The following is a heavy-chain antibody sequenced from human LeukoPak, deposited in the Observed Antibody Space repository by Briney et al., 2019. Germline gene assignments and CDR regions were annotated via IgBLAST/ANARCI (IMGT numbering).Heavy chain of an antibody. D-gene: IGHD2-2*01. CDR2: ISGSGGST. CDR1: GFTFSSYA. V-gene: IGHV3-23*01. J-gene: IGHJ4*02. CDR3: AKDQIVVVQAAMGFDY. Sequence: GGSLRLSCAASGFTFSSYAMSWVRQAPGKGLEWVSAISGSGGSTYYADSVKGRFTISRDNSKNTLYLQMNSLRAEDTAVYYCAKDQIVVVQAAMGFDYWGQGTLVTVSS.